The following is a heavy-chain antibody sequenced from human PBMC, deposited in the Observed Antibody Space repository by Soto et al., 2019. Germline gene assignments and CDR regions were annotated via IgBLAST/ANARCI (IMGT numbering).Heavy chain of an antibody. CDR1: GGSFSGYY. CDR3: ARKPYSRLFDP. Sequence: KPSETLSLTCAVYGGSFSGYYWSWIRQPPGKGLEWIGEINHSGSTNYNPSLKSRVTISVDTSKNQFSLKLSSVTAADTAVYYCARKPYSRLFDPWGQGTLVTVSS. D-gene: IGHD6-13*01. J-gene: IGHJ5*02. CDR2: INHSGST. V-gene: IGHV4-34*01.